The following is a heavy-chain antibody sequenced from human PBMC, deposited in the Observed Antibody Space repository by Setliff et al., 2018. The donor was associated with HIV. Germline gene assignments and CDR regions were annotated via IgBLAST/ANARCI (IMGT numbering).Heavy chain of an antibody. CDR3: ANGGSGGQFDH. D-gene: IGHD3-16*01. J-gene: IGHJ4*02. CDR2: VYPSDGNT. CDR1: GGTLSNYV. Sequence: ASVKVSCKTSGGTLSNYVITWVRQAPGQGLEWMGMVYPSDGNTSYAQKFQGRVIITRDTSASTAFMEMSSLRSEDTAVYFCANGGSGGQFDHWGQGTLVTVSS. V-gene: IGHV1-46*01.